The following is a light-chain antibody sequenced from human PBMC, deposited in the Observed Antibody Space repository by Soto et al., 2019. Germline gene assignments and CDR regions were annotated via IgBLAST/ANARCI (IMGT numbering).Light chain of an antibody. Sequence: AIRMTQSPSSFSASTGDRVTITCRASQGISSXLAWYQQKPGKAPKLLIYAASTLQSGVPSRFSGSGSGTDFTLTISCLQSEDFATYYCQQYYSYPRTFGQGTKVEIK. CDR1: QGISSX. CDR3: QQYYSYPRT. CDR2: AAS. V-gene: IGKV1-8*01. J-gene: IGKJ1*01.